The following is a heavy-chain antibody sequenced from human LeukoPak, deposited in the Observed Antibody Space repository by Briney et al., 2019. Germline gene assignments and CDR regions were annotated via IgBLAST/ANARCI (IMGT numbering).Heavy chain of an antibody. V-gene: IGHV3-23*01. CDR2: ISGSGGST. Sequence: GGSLRLSCAASGFTFSSYAMSWVRQAPRKGLEWVSAISGSGGSTYYADSVKGRFTISRDNSKNTLYLQMNSLRAEDTAVYYCAKDQTGYSSSWYGWAFDYWGQGTLVTVSS. CDR3: AKDQTGYSSSWYGWAFDY. D-gene: IGHD6-13*01. J-gene: IGHJ4*02. CDR1: GFTFSSYA.